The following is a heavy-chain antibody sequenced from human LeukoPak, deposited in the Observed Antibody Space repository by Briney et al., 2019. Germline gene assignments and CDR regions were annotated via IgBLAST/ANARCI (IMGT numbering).Heavy chain of an antibody. CDR1: GGSISSYY. J-gene: IGHJ4*02. CDR2: INYSGST. CDR3: ARAGWLDFDY. Sequence: PSETLSLTCTVSGGSISSYYWSWIRQPPGKGLEWIGYINYSGSTNYNPSLKSRVTISLDTSKNQFSLKLSSVTAADTAVYYCARAGWLDFDYWGQGTLVTVSS. V-gene: IGHV4-59*01. D-gene: IGHD6-19*01.